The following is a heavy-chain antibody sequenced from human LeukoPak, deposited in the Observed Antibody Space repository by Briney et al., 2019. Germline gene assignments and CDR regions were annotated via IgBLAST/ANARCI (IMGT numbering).Heavy chain of an antibody. CDR2: IRSKANSYAT. Sequence: GGLLKLSCAASGFTFSGSAMHWVRQASGKGLEWVGRIRSKANSYATAYAASVKGRFTISRDDSKNTAYLQMNSLKTEDTAVYYCTRRGDGYNVRDYWGQGTLVTVSS. CDR1: GFTFSGSA. D-gene: IGHD5-24*01. J-gene: IGHJ4*02. V-gene: IGHV3-73*01. CDR3: TRRGDGYNVRDY.